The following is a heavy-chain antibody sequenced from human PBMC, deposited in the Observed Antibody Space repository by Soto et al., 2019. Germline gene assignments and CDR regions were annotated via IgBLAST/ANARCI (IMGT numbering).Heavy chain of an antibody. CDR2: ISTRSGAI. CDR3: ARLGPSPFDY. CDR1: GFTFSSYN. Sequence: HPGGSLRLSCAASGFTFSSYNMNWVRQAPGKGLEWVSSISTRSGAIYYADCVKGRFTISRDNAENSLYLQMSSLRDEDTAVYYCARLGPSPFDYWGQGTLVTVSS. V-gene: IGHV3-48*02. J-gene: IGHJ4*02. D-gene: IGHD3-3*01.